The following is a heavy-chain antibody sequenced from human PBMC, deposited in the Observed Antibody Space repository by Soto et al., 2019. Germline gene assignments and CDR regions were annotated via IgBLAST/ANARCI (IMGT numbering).Heavy chain of an antibody. CDR3: AREHHDFWSGLSYASWFDP. CDR2: IYYSGST. Sequence: LSLTCTVSGGSISSGGYYWSWIRQHPGKGLEWIGYIYYSGSTYYNPSLKSRVTISVDTSKNQFSLKLSSVTAADTAVYYCAREHHDFWSGLSYASWFDPWGQGTLVTVSS. D-gene: IGHD3-3*01. CDR1: GGSISSGGYY. J-gene: IGHJ5*02. V-gene: IGHV4-31*03.